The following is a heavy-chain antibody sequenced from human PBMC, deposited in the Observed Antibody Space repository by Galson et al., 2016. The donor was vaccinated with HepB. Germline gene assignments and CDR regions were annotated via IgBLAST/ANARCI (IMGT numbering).Heavy chain of an antibody. CDR1: GGTFNSHT. D-gene: IGHD2-8*01. CDR2: IIPVLGTA. V-gene: IGHV1-69*08. CDR3: ARASSFCSDGVCFKGGPASVAFDM. Sequence: SVKVSCKASGGTFNSHTIHWVRQAPGHGLEWMGQIIPVLGTARYSQKTHDRVTISVDDSATTVFMKLSSLMSDDTAVYYCARASSFCSDGVCFKGGPASVAFDMWGQGTKLTVSS. J-gene: IGHJ3*02.